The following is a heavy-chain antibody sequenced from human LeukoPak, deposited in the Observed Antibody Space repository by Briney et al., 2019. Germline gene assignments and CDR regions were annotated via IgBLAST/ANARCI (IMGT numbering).Heavy chain of an antibody. CDR1: GGTFSSYA. V-gene: IGHV1-69*05. Sequence: GASVKVSCKASGGTFSSYAISWVRQAPGQGLEWMGGIIPIFGTANYAQKFQGRVTMTRNTSISTAYMELSSLRSEDTAVYYCARGLLGPRAAGTPHGDIWGQGTMVTVSS. D-gene: IGHD6-13*01. CDR2: IIPIFGTA. CDR3: ARGLLGPRAAGTPHGDI. J-gene: IGHJ3*02.